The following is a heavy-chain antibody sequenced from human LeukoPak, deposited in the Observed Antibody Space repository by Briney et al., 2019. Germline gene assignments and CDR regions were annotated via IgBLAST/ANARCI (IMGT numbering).Heavy chain of an antibody. Sequence: SLKISCAASGFTFDDYAMHWVRQAPGKGLEWVSGISWNSGSIGYADSVKGRFTISRDNAKNSLYLQMNSLRAEDTALYYCAKALSIAARAAYFDPWGQGTLVTVSS. CDR2: ISWNSGSI. CDR3: AKALSIAARAAYFDP. V-gene: IGHV3-9*01. D-gene: IGHD6-6*01. J-gene: IGHJ5*02. CDR1: GFTFDDYA.